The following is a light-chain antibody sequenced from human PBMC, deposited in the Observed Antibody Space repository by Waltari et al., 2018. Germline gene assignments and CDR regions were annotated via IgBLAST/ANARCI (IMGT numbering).Light chain of an antibody. CDR1: SSNMGAVYD. CDR3: QSFETSPGGL. V-gene: IGLV1-40*01. CDR2: ANT. J-gene: IGLJ2*01. Sequence: QSALTQPPSVSGAPGQRVTISCTGSSSNMGAVYDVNWYQQLPGTAPKLLIYANTCRPSGVPSRSSASKSGTSAALAIIRLKAEDEGSCYSQSFETSPGGLFGGGTKLTVI.